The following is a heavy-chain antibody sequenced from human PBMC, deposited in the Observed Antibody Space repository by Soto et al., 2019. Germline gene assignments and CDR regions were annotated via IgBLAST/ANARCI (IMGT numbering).Heavy chain of an antibody. V-gene: IGHV1-46*03. Sequence: QVQLVQSGAEVKKPGASVKVSCKASGYTFTSYYMHWVRQAPGQGLEWKGIINPSGGSTSYAQKFQGRVTMTRDTSTSTVYMELSSLRSEDTAVYYCASSQMTIYYMDVWGKGTTVTVSS. CDR2: INPSGGST. CDR3: ASSQMTIYYMDV. D-gene: IGHD4-17*01. CDR1: GYTFTSYY. J-gene: IGHJ6*03.